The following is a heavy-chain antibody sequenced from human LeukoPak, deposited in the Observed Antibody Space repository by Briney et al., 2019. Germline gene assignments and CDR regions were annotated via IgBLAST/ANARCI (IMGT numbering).Heavy chain of an antibody. J-gene: IGHJ3*01. D-gene: IGHD3-22*01. CDR1: GGSISSTGYC. Sequence: PSETLSLTCAVSGGSISSTGYCWAWIRQPPGKGLEWIGTIYYSGSTYHNTSLKSRITMSVDTSRNQFSLKLSSVDAADTAVYYCAKAGVRYFDSSGLYAFDSWGQGTTVTVSS. CDR2: IYYSGST. CDR3: AKAGVRYFDSSGLYAFDS. V-gene: IGHV4-39*01.